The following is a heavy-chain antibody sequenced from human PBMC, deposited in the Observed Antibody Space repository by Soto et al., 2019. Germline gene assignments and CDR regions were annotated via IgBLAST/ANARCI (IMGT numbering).Heavy chain of an antibody. D-gene: IGHD2-2*01. CDR2: IYYSGST. J-gene: IGHJ5*02. Sequence: TSETLSLTCTVSGGSISSGDYYWSWIRQPPGKGLEWIGYIYYSGSTYYNPSLKSRVTISVDTSKNQFSLKLSSVTAADTAVYYCASIMPPTSIIVPAGFDPWGQGTLVTVSS. V-gene: IGHV4-30-4*01. CDR1: GGSISSGDYY. CDR3: ASIMPPTSIIVPAGFDP.